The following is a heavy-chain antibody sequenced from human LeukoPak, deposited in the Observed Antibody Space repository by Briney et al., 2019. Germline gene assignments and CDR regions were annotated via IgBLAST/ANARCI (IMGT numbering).Heavy chain of an antibody. Sequence: SETLSLTCAVYGGSFSGYYWSWIRQPPGKGLEWIGEINHSGGTKLNTSLKSRVTISVHTSKSQFSLKLSSVTAADTAVYCCARKGYSGSYGTNYGGQGTLVTVSS. V-gene: IGHV4-34*01. CDR3: ARKGYSGSYGTNY. CDR1: GGSFSGYY. J-gene: IGHJ4*02. CDR2: INHSGGT. D-gene: IGHD1-26*01.